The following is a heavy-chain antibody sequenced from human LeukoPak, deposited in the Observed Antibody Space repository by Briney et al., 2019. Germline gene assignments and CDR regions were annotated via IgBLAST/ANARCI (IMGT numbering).Heavy chain of an antibody. J-gene: IGHJ4*02. V-gene: IGHV4-4*07. CDR1: GGSISSYY. CDR2: IYTSGST. CDR3: ARGETWGFYFDY. Sequence: SETLSLTCTVSGGSISSYYWSWIRQPAGKGLEWIGPIYTSGSTNYNPSLKSRVTMSVDTSKNQFSLKLSSVTAADTAVYYCARGETWGFYFDYWGQGTLVTVSS. D-gene: IGHD7-27*01.